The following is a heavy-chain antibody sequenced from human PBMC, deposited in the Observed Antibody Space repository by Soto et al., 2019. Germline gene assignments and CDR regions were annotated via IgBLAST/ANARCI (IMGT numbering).Heavy chain of an antibody. Sequence: LCGGSISSGGYYWSWIRQHPGKGLEWIGYIYYSGSTYYNPSLKSRVTISVDTSKNQFSLKLSSVTAADTAVYYCARASTSWSAAFDIWGQGTMVTVSS. V-gene: IGHV4-31*02. CDR1: GGSISSGGYY. J-gene: IGHJ3*02. CDR2: IYYSGST. D-gene: IGHD2-15*01. CDR3: ARASTSWSAAFDI.